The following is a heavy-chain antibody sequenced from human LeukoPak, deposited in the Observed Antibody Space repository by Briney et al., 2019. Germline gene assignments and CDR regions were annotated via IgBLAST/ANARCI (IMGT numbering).Heavy chain of an antibody. CDR3: ARGGYCSGGSCYFDTDY. CDR1: GFTFSSYS. J-gene: IGHJ4*02. D-gene: IGHD2-15*01. Sequence: GRSLRLSCAASGFTFSSYSMNWVRQAPGKGLEWVSSISSSSSYIYYADSVKGRFTISRDNAKNSLYLQMNSLRAEDTAVYYCARGGYCSGGSCYFDTDYWGQGTLVTVSS. CDR2: ISSSSSYI. V-gene: IGHV3-21*01.